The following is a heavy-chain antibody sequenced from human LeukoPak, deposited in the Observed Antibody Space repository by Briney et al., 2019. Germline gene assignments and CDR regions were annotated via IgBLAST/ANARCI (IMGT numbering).Heavy chain of an antibody. CDR2: ISSSSSYI. D-gene: IGHD6-19*01. CDR3: ARDEGSSGWYDY. J-gene: IGHJ4*02. Sequence: PGGSLRLSCAASGFTFSSYSMNWVRQAPGKGLEWVSSISSSSSYIYYADSVKGRFTISRDNAKNSLYLQMNSLRAEDTAVYYCARDEGSSGWYDYWGQGTLVTVSS. V-gene: IGHV3-21*01. CDR1: GFTFSSYS.